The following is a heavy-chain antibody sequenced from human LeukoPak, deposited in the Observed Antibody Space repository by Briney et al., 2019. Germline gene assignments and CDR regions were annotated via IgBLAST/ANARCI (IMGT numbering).Heavy chain of an antibody. V-gene: IGHV3-53*01. Sequence: PGGSLRLSCAASGFTVSSNYMSWVRQAPGKGLEWVSVIHSGGSTYYADSVKGRFTISRDNSKNTLYLQMNSLRAEDTAVYYCARSSVVPAAIRYYYYYMDVWGKGTTVTVSS. CDR2: IHSGGST. J-gene: IGHJ6*03. D-gene: IGHD2-2*01. CDR3: ARSSVVPAAIRYYYYYMDV. CDR1: GFTVSSNY.